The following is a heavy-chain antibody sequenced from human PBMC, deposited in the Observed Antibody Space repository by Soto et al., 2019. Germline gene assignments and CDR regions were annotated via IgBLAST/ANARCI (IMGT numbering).Heavy chain of an antibody. J-gene: IGHJ4*02. D-gene: IGHD6-19*01. Sequence: PGGSLRLSCSSSGFTVSSNYMSWVLQTPGKGLEWVSVIYSGGSTYYADSVKGRFTISRDSSKNTVSLEMTSLRAEDTAVYYCAKGGRQWLVTSDFKYWGQGALVTVSS. CDR1: GFTVSSNY. CDR2: IYSGGST. V-gene: IGHV3-53*05. CDR3: AKGGRQWLVTSDFKY.